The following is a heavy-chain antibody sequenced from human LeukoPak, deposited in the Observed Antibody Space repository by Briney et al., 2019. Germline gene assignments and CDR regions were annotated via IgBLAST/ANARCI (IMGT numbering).Heavy chain of an antibody. Sequence: PGGSLRLSCAASGFTFSTYEMNWVRQAPGKGLGWVSYISSSGGTIHYSDSVKGRFTISRDNAKNSLYLQMNSLRAEDTAVYYCVREVRREGDQFDYWGQGTLVTVSS. D-gene: IGHD2-21*01. V-gene: IGHV3-48*03. CDR2: ISSSGGTI. CDR1: GFTFSTYE. CDR3: VREVRREGDQFDY. J-gene: IGHJ4*02.